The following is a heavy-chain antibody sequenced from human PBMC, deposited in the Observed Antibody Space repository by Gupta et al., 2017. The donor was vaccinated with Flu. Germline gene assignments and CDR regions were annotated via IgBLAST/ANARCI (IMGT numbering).Heavy chain of an antibody. CDR2: IKSDGSTT. J-gene: IGHJ4*02. Sequence: EVQLVESGGGLVQPGGSLRLSCAASGFTFSNYRMHWVRQAPGKGLVWVSLIKSDGSTTNYADSVKGRFTFSRDNARNTLYLQMNSLRAEDTAVYYCAREVATSSHYYFDYWGQGTLVTVSS. CDR3: AREVATSSHYYFDY. V-gene: IGHV3-74*01. CDR1: GFTFSNYR. D-gene: IGHD5-12*01.